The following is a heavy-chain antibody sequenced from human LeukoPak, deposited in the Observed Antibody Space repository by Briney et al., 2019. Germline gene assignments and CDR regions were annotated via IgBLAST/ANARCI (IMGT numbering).Heavy chain of an antibody. J-gene: IGHJ4*02. CDR3: AKEGFDS. CDR1: GLAFSNYW. CDR2: IKQDGSEK. Sequence: GGSLRLSCAASGLAFSNYWMDWVRQAPGKGLEWVANIKQDGSEKNYVDSVKGRFIISRDNAKNTLYLQMNSLRAEDTAVYYCAKEGFDSWGQGTLVTVSS. V-gene: IGHV3-7*03.